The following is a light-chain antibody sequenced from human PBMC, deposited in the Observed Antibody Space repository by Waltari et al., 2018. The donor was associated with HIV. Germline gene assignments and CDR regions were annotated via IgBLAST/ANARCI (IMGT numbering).Light chain of an antibody. CDR3: SSYTSRVTYV. Sequence: QSALTQPASVSGSPGQSITISCTGPSHDVGGSNYVSWHQQHPGEAPKLIIHDVSDRPSGISNRFSGSKSGNTASLTISGLQTEDEADYYCSSYTSRVTYVFGTGTRVTVL. J-gene: IGLJ1*01. V-gene: IGLV2-14*03. CDR1: SHDVGGSNY. CDR2: DVS.